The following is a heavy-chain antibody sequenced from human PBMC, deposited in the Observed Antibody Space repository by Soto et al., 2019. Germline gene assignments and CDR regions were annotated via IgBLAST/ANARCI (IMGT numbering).Heavy chain of an antibody. CDR2: ISDDGSNK. D-gene: IGHD6-13*01. CDR3: ARDGETYSSSWYEGDAFDI. J-gene: IGHJ3*02. Sequence: QVQLVESGGGVVQAGRSLRLSCAASGFTFSSYAMHWVRQAPGKGLEWVAVISDDGSNKYYADSVKGRFTISRDNSKNTLYLQMNSLRAEDTAVYYCARDGETYSSSWYEGDAFDIWGQGTMVTVSS. CDR1: GFTFSSYA. V-gene: IGHV3-30-3*01.